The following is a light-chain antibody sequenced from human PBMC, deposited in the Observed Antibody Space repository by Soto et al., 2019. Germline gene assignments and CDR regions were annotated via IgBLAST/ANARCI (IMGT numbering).Light chain of an antibody. Sequence: EIVMTQSPATLSVSPGERATLSCRASQSVSVNLAWYQQKPGQAPRLLIYGASSRATGIPDRFSGSGSGTDFTLTISRLEPEDFAVYYCQQYGSSPTFGQGTKVEIK. CDR1: QSVSVN. V-gene: IGKV3-20*01. CDR2: GAS. J-gene: IGKJ1*01. CDR3: QQYGSSPT.